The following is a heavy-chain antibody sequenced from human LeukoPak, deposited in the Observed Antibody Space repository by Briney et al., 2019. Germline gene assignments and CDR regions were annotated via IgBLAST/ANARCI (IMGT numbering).Heavy chain of an antibody. CDR1: GFTFSDFW. Sequence: PGGSLRLSCAGSGFTFSDFWMTWVRQAPGKGLEWVSAISGSGGSTYYADSAKGRFTISRDNSKNTLYLQMNSLRAEDTAVYYCAKARMRAGYDILTGLDYWGQGTLVTVSS. D-gene: IGHD3-9*01. V-gene: IGHV3-23*01. CDR3: AKARMRAGYDILTGLDY. J-gene: IGHJ4*02. CDR2: ISGSGGST.